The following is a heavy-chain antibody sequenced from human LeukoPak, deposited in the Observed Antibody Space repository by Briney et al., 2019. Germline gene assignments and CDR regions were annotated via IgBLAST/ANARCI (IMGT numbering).Heavy chain of an antibody. Sequence: GGSLRLSCAASGFTFRKYGIHWVRQAPGKGLEWVAFIRYDGSIKYYVDSVKGRFTISRDNSKNTLFLQMNSLRAEDTAVYYCAKDGRDYYVSGSHYRGVPALDYWGQGTLVTVSS. CDR2: IRYDGSIK. J-gene: IGHJ4*02. CDR3: AKDGRDYYVSGSHYRGVPALDY. CDR1: GFTFRKYG. V-gene: IGHV3-30*02. D-gene: IGHD3-10*01.